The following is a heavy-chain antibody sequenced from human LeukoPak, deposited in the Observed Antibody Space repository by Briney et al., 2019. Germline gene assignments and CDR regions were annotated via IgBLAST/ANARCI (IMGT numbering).Heavy chain of an antibody. D-gene: IGHD3-22*01. V-gene: IGHV4-59*01. J-gene: IGHJ2*01. CDR3: ARAPYYDSSGYPTSYFDL. CDR1: GGSISSCY. CDR2: IYYSGST. Sequence: SETLSLTCTVSGGSISSCYWSWIRQPPGKGLEWIGYIYYSGSTNYNPSLKSRVTISVDTSKNQFSLKLSSVTAADTAVYYCARAPYYDSSGYPTSYFDLWGRGTLVTVSS.